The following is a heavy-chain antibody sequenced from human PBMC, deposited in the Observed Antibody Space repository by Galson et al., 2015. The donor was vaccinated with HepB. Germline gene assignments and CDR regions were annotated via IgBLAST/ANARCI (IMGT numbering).Heavy chain of an antibody. Sequence: SLRLSCAASGFTFSRYGMHWVRQAPGKGLEWVAVISYDGSNKYYADSVKGRFTISRDNSKNTLYLQMNSLRAEDTAVYYCAKDNSSSWYLAYWGQGTLVTVSS. CDR3: AKDNSSSWYLAY. CDR1: GFTFSRYG. D-gene: IGHD6-13*01. J-gene: IGHJ4*02. V-gene: IGHV3-30*18. CDR2: ISYDGSNK.